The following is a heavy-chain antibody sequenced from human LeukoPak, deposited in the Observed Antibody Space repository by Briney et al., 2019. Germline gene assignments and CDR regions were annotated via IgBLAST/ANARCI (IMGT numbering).Heavy chain of an antibody. CDR2: ISYSGST. CDR1: GGSITSGGYY. V-gene: IGHV4-30-4*01. D-gene: IGHD3-22*01. CDR3: ARDTRDSSGPTGFQH. Sequence: SETLSLTCTVSGGSITSGGYYWSWIRQPPGKGLEWIGYISYSGSTYYNPSLRSRLSISVDTSKSQCSLKLSSVTAADTAVQYCARDTRDSSGPTGFQHWGQGTLVADCS. J-gene: IGHJ1*01.